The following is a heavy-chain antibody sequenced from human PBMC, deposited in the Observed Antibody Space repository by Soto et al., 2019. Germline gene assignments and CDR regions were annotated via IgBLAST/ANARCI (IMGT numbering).Heavy chain of an antibody. CDR1: GGSFSGYY. V-gene: IGHV4-34*01. J-gene: IGHJ4*02. D-gene: IGHD2-15*01. Sequence: QVQLQQWGAGLLKPSETLSLTCAVYGGSFSGYYWSWIRQPPGKGLEWIGEINHSGGTNYNPSLKSRVTISVDTSKNQFSLKLSSVTAADTAVYYCASNVVAATGVDYWGQGTLVTVSS. CDR3: ASNVVAATGVDY. CDR2: INHSGGT.